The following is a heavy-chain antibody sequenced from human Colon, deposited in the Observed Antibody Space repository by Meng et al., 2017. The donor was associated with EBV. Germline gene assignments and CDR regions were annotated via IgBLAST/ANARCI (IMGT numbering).Heavy chain of an antibody. CDR1: GGSISSGGYY. J-gene: IGHJ4*02. CDR3: ARGPSRWLQFSFDY. V-gene: IGHV4-31*03. Sequence: AQLEESGPGLVKPSQTLSLTCTVSGGSISSGGYYWSWIRQHPGKGLEWIGYIYYSGSTYYNPSLKSRVTISIDTSKNQFSLKLSSVTAADTAVYYCARGPSRWLQFSFDYWGQGTLVTVSS. D-gene: IGHD5-24*01. CDR2: IYYSGST.